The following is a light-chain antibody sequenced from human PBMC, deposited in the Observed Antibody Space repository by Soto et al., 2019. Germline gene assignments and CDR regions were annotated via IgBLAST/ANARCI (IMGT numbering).Light chain of an antibody. V-gene: IGLV2-8*01. CDR2: EVV. CDR1: KSDIGIYDF. J-gene: IGLJ1*01. CDR3: KSYAGSNTYV. Sequence: LTQPPSASRAPRPSVTISSPGSKSDIGIYDFVSWYHHHPGKAPRLIIYEVVQRPSGVPDRFSGSKSGNTASLTVSGLQAADEADYFCKSYAGSNTYVFGTVTKVT.